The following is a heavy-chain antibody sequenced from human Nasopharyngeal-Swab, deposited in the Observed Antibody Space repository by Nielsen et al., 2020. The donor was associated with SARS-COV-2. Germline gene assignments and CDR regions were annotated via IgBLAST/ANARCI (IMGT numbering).Heavy chain of an antibody. CDR2: INHSGST. D-gene: IGHD3-16*02. V-gene: IGHV4-34*01. CDR3: ARGVWGSYRVIAKGYYYYMDV. Sequence: PGKGLEWIGEINHSGSTNYNPSLKSRVTISVDTSKNQFSLKLSSVTAADTAVYYCARGVWGSYRVIAKGYYYYMDVWGKGTTVTVSS. J-gene: IGHJ6*03.